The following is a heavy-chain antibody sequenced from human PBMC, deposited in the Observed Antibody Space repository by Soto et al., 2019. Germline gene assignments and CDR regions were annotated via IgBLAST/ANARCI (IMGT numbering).Heavy chain of an antibody. Sequence: TGGSLRLSCAASEFTFSDYYMSWIRQAPGKGLELVSYINSRGTTIYYADSVKGRFTISRDNAEKSLYLQMDSLRAEDTAVYYCARILKDGYPHGDCFDIWGQGTMVTVSS. D-gene: IGHD5-12*01. CDR1: EFTFSDYY. CDR2: INSRGTTI. J-gene: IGHJ3*02. V-gene: IGHV3-11*01. CDR3: ARILKDGYPHGDCFDI.